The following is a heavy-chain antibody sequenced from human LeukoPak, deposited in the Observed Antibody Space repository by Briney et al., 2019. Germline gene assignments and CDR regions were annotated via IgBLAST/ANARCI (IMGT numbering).Heavy chain of an antibody. CDR2: IIPIFGTA. Sequence: ASVKVSCKASGGTFSSYAISWVRQAPGQGLEWMGGIIPIFGTASYAQKFQGRVTITADESTSTAYMELSSLRSEDTAVYYCARSQQRGYSYGRLDYWGQGTLVTVSS. J-gene: IGHJ4*02. D-gene: IGHD5-18*01. V-gene: IGHV1-69*01. CDR3: ARSQQRGYSYGRLDY. CDR1: GGTFSSYA.